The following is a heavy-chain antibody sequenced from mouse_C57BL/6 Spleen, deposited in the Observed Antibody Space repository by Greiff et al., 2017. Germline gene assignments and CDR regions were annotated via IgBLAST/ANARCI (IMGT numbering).Heavy chain of an antibody. D-gene: IGHD2-1*01. J-gene: IGHJ3*01. Sequence: QVHVKQSGPGLVQPSQSLSITCTVSGFSLTSSGVHWVRQSPGKGLEWLGVIWSGGSTDYNAAFISRLSISKDNSKSQVFFKMNSLQADDTAIYYCATYGNYDWFAYWGQGTLVTVSA. CDR1: GFSLTSSG. CDR2: IWSGGST. CDR3: ATYGNYDWFAY. V-gene: IGHV2-2*01.